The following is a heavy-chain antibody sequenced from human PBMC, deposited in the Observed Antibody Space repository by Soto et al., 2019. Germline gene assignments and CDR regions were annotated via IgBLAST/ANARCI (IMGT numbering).Heavy chain of an antibody. CDR1: GGSFSGYY. J-gene: IGHJ6*03. D-gene: IGHD6-6*01. CDR2: INHSGST. Sequence: PSETLSLTCAVYGGSFSGYYWSWIRQPPGKGLEWIGEINHSGSTNYNPSLKSRVTISVDTSKNQFSLKLSSVTAADTAVYYCARASVVSSSSPSNYYYMDVWGKGTTVTVS. CDR3: ARASVVSSSSPSNYYYMDV. V-gene: IGHV4-34*01.